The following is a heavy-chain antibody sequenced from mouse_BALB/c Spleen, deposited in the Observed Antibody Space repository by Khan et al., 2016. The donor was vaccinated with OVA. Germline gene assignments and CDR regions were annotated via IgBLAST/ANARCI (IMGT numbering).Heavy chain of an antibody. Sequence: QVQLKQSGAELARPGASVKMSCKASGYTFTTYTIHWVKQRPGQGLEWIGYIIPSNAYTNYNQKFKDRATLTADKSSSTAYMQLSSLTSEDSAVYYCAREGAYYRSDGWFAYWGQGTLVTVSA. CDR2: IIPSNAYT. J-gene: IGHJ3*01. CDR1: GYTFTTYT. CDR3: AREGAYYRSDGWFAY. V-gene: IGHV1-4*01. D-gene: IGHD2-14*01.